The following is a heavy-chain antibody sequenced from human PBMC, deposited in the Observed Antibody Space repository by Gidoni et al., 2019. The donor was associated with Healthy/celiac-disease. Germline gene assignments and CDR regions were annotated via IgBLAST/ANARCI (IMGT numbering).Heavy chain of an antibody. J-gene: IGHJ4*02. V-gene: IGHV3-21*01. Sequence: EVQLVESGGGLVKPGGSLRLSCAASGFTFSSYSMNWVRQAPGKGLEWVSSISSSSSYIYYADSVKGRFTISRDNAKNSLYLQMNSLRAEDTAVYYCARAHSRSYCSGGSCYFDYWGQGTLVTVSS. CDR1: GFTFSSYS. CDR2: ISSSSSYI. D-gene: IGHD2-15*01. CDR3: ARAHSRSYCSGGSCYFDY.